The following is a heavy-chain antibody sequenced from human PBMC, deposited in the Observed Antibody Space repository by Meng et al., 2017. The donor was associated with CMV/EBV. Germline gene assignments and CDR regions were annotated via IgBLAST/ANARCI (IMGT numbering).Heavy chain of an antibody. D-gene: IGHD6-13*01. CDR1: GFTFSNAW. CDR2: IKSKTDGGTT. CDR3: TGIAAG. Sequence: EWQLWESGGCLVKPGGSFILSVAASGFTFSNAWMSWVRQAPGKGLEWAGRIKSKTDGGTTDYAAPVKGRFTISRDDSKNTLYLQMNSLKTEDTAVYYCTGIAAGWGQGTLVTVSS. J-gene: IGHJ4*02. V-gene: IGHV3-15*01.